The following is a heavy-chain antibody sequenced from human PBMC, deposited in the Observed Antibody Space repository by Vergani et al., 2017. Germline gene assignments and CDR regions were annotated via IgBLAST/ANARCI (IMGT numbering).Heavy chain of an antibody. CDR2: INPNSGGT. CDR1: GYTFAGYN. CDR3: ARGWSGYSTSWFFEY. V-gene: IGHV1-2*02. J-gene: IGHJ4*02. Sequence: QVQLVQSGAEVKTPGASVKVSCKASGYTFAGYNIHWVRQAPGQGLELMGWINPNSGGTNYAQQFQGRVTMTRDTSINTAYMELSRLSSDDTAVYYCARGWSGYSTSWFFEYWGQGTLVTVSS. D-gene: IGHD6-13*01.